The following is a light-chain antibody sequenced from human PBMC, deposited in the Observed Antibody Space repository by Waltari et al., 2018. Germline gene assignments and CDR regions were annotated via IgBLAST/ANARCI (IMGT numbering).Light chain of an antibody. V-gene: IGKV3-20*01. J-gene: IGKJ1*01. Sequence: IVLTQSPGTLSLSPGERATLSCRASQNIDSRHLGWYQQKPGPPPSPLIFSASTRATGVPVRFSGSGSGTNFTLTISRLEPEDFAVFFCHQYAYSRTFGQGTRV. CDR3: HQYAYSRT. CDR1: QNIDSRH. CDR2: SAS.